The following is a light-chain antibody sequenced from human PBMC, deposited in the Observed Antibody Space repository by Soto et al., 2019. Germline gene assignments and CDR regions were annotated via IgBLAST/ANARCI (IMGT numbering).Light chain of an antibody. J-gene: IGLJ1*01. CDR2: EVT. V-gene: IGLV2-23*02. CDR1: SGDVGSYNL. Sequence: QSALTQPASVSGSPGQSITIPCTGTSGDVGSYNLVSWYQQHPGKAPKLLICEVTERPSGVSNRFSGSKSGNTASLTISGLHPADEADYYCCSYAGNSKVFGTGPKVPAL. CDR3: CSYAGNSKV.